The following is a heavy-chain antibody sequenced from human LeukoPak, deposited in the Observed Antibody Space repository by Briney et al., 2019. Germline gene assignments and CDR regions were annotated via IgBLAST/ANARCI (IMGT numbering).Heavy chain of an antibody. CDR3: AKAPGGSCYSASDY. Sequence: GGSLRLSCTASGFTFSTYAMSWVRQAPGKGLEWVSVIGGSDDSTYYAGSVEGRFTISRDNSKNTLYLQMNGLRAEDTAVYYCAKAPGGSCYSASDYWGQGTLVSVSS. V-gene: IGHV3-23*01. CDR1: GFTFSTYA. CDR2: IGGSDDST. J-gene: IGHJ4*02. D-gene: IGHD2-15*01.